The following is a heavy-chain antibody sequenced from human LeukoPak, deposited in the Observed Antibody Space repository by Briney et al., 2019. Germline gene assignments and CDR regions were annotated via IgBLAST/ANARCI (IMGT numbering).Heavy chain of an antibody. CDR2: ISYDGSNK. D-gene: IGHD2-15*01. Sequence: GRSLRLSCAASGFTFSSYGMHWVRQAPGKGLEWVAVISYDGSNKYYADSVKGRFTISRYNSKNTLYLQMNSLRAEDTAVYYCAKDLRMRARVLDYWGQGTLVTVSS. J-gene: IGHJ4*02. CDR1: GFTFSSYG. V-gene: IGHV3-30*18. CDR3: AKDLRMRARVLDY.